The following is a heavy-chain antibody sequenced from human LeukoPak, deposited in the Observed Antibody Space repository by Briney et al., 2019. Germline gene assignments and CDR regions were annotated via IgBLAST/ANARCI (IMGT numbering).Heavy chain of an antibody. Sequence: GSLRLFCAASGFTFSSYSMNWVRQAPGKGLEWVSSISSSSSYIYYADSVKGRFTISRDNAKNSLYLQMNSLRAEDTAVYYCARDRIIFGAVSGKTPVDYWGQGTLVTVSS. J-gene: IGHJ4*02. D-gene: IGHD3-3*02. CDR2: ISSSSSYI. CDR3: ARDRIIFGAVSGKTPVDY. CDR1: GFTFSSYS. V-gene: IGHV3-21*01.